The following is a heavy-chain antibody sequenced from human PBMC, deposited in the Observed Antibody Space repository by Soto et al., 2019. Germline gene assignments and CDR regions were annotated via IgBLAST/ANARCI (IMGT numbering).Heavy chain of an antibody. CDR3: ARDVSSEYASILDV. V-gene: IGHV3-7*03. Sequence: PGGSLRSPGEGFRLTLSPYWTTWVRQAPGKGLEWRASIKEDGRVKNYADSVKGRFTVSRDNVKRAMCLQMTSVRVDDTAVYFCARDVSSEYASILDVWGRGARVTVSS. CDR2: IKEDGRVK. D-gene: IGHD3-3*01. CDR1: RLTLSPYW. J-gene: IGHJ4*02.